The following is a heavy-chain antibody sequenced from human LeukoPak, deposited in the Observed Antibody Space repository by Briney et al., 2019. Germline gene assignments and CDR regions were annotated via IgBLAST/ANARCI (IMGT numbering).Heavy chain of an antibody. CDR1: GYSISSGYY. CDR3: VRAAWGAPALQAHEYYFYYYMDV. D-gene: IGHD3-16*01. CDR2: IYHSATT. V-gene: IGHV4-38-2*02. J-gene: IGHJ6*03. Sequence: SETLSLTCTVSGYSISSGYYWAWIRQPPGKGLEWIGNIYHSATTYYNPSLHSRVTMSVDTSKNQFSLRLRSVTAADTALYYCVRAAWGAPALQAHEYYFYYYMDVWGTGTTVIVSS.